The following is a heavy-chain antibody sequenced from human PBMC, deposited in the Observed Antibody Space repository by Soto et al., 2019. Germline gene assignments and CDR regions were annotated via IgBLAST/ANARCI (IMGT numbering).Heavy chain of an antibody. Sequence: EVQLVQSGAEVKKPGESLKISCKGSGYSFTSYWIGWVRQMPGNGLEWMGIIYPGDSDTRYSPSFKGQVTISADKSISTAYLQWSSLKASDTAMYYCAGGGVRGVITRTRDYYGMDVWGQGTTVTVSS. CDR3: AGGGVRGVITRTRDYYGMDV. CDR1: GYSFTSYW. CDR2: IYPGDSDT. J-gene: IGHJ6*02. D-gene: IGHD3-10*01. V-gene: IGHV5-51*01.